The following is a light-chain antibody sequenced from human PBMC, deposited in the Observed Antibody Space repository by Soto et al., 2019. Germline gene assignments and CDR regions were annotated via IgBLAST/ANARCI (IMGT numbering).Light chain of an antibody. Sequence: QSVLTQPASVSGSPGQSITISCTGTSSDVGSYNLVSWYQQHPGKAPKLIISEVSKRPSGVSNRFSGSKSGNTASLTISGLQAEDEADYYCCSYAGSYTFAVFGTGTKLTVL. CDR1: SSDVGSYNL. V-gene: IGLV2-23*02. J-gene: IGLJ1*01. CDR2: EVS. CDR3: CSYAGSYTFAV.